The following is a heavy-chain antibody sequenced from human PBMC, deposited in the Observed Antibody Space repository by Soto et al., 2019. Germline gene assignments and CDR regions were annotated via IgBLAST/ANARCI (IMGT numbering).Heavy chain of an antibody. CDR3: ARGLKLLFFGEKN. V-gene: IGHV3-11*01. CDR1: GFTFSDHS. CDR2: ISGSGTSI. D-gene: IGHD3-10*01. Sequence: QVQLVESGGGLVKPGGSLRLSCVASGFTFSDHSMTWIRQAPGKGLEWVSSISGSGTSIYYTDSVKGRFTISRANADNSVFLQMNSLRAEDAAVYYCARGLKLLFFGEKNWGQGTLVTVSS. J-gene: IGHJ4*02.